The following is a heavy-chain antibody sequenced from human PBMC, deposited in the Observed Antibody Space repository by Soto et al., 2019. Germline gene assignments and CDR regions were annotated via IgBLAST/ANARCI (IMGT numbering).Heavy chain of an antibody. Sequence: SQTLSLTCAISGDSVSTNSGAWNWIRQSPSRGLEWLGRTFYGSRWYSDYADSVKGRININSDTSKNQFSLQLSSVTPEDTAVYYCARAGSTMYRLHPHFDYWGQGTLVTVSS. D-gene: IGHD3-9*01. J-gene: IGHJ4*02. CDR2: TFYGSRWYS. V-gene: IGHV6-1*01. CDR3: ARAGSTMYRLHPHFDY. CDR1: GDSVSTNSGA.